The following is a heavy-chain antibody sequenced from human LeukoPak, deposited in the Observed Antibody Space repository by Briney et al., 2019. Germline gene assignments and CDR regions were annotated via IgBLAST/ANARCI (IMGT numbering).Heavy chain of an antibody. J-gene: IGHJ4*02. Sequence: GGSLRLSCAASGFTFSNYAMHWVRQAPGKGLEWVAVISYNGNNKYYADSVKGRFTIFRDNSKNTLYLQMNSLKADDTAVYYCARDGSVAAADYYFDNWGQGTLVTVSS. V-gene: IGHV3-30-3*01. CDR1: GFTFSNYA. D-gene: IGHD6-25*01. CDR2: ISYNGNNK. CDR3: ARDGSVAAADYYFDN.